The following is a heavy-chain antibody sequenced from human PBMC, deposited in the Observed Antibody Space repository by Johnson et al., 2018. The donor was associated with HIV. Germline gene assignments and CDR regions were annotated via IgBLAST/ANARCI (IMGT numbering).Heavy chain of an antibody. CDR1: GFTFDDYA. Sequence: VQLVESGGGVVQPGRSLRLSCAASGFTFDDYAMHWVRQAPGKGLEWVSVIYSGGSTYYADSVKGRFTISRDNSKNSLYLQMNSLRAGDTAVYYCARARGAPWDAFDIWGQGTMVTVSS. CDR3: ARARGAPWDAFDI. V-gene: IGHV3-66*01. D-gene: IGHD3-10*01. J-gene: IGHJ3*02. CDR2: IYSGGST.